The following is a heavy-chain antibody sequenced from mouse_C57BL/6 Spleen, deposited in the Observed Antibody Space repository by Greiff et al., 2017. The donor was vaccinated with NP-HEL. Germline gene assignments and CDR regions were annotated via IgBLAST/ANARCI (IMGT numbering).Heavy chain of an antibody. CDR1: GYTFTSYW. CDR3: ARFGNYGGYAMDY. CDR2: IDPSDSET. Sequence: QVQLQQSGAELVRPGSSVKLSCKASGYTFTSYWMHWVKQRPIQGLEWIGNIDPSDSETHYNQKFKDKATLTVDKSSSTAYMQLSSLTSEDSAVYYCARFGNYGGYAMDYWGQGTSVTVSS. D-gene: IGHD2-1*01. J-gene: IGHJ4*01. V-gene: IGHV1-52*01.